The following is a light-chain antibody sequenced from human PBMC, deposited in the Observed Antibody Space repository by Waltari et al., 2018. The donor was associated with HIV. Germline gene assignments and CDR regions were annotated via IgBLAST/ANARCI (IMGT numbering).Light chain of an antibody. J-gene: IGKJ4*01. CDR1: PSVFYSSNNKNY. CDR3: QQYYSSPLT. CDR2: WAS. V-gene: IGKV4-1*01. Sequence: VMTQSPDSLAVSLGERATIHCKSSPSVFYSSNNKNYLAWYQQKPGQPPKLLVYWASTRESGVPGRFSGSGSGTDFTLTISSLQAEDVAVYYCQQYYSSPLTFGGGTKVEIK.